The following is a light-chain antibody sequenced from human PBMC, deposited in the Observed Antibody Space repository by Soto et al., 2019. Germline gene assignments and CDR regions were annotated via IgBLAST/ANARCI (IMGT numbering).Light chain of an antibody. CDR1: ESVSNN. CDR3: QQYNKWPLT. Sequence: EIVMTQSPATLSVSPGERATLSCRASESVSNNLAWYQQKPGQAPRLLIYHASTRATGIPARFSGSGSGTELTLTITSLRPEDSAAYYCQQYNKWPLTFGGGTRVEIK. J-gene: IGKJ4*01. CDR2: HAS. V-gene: IGKV3-15*01.